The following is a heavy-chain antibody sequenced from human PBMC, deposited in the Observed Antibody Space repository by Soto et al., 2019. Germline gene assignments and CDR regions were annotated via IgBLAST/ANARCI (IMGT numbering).Heavy chain of an antibody. CDR2: ISYDGSNK. CDR1: GFAFSSYA. J-gene: IGHJ4*02. D-gene: IGHD6-13*01. CDR3: ANRQEAG. Sequence: QVQLVESGGGVVQPGRSLRLSCAASGFAFSSYAMHWVRQAPGKGLEWVAVISYDGSNKYYADSVKGRFIISRDNSKNTLYLQMNSLRVEDTAVYYCANRQEAGWGQGTLVTVSS. V-gene: IGHV3-30-3*01.